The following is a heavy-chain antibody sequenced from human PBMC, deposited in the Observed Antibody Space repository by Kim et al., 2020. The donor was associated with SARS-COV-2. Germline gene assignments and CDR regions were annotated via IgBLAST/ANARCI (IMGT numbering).Heavy chain of an antibody. Sequence: GRFTISRDNSKNTLYLQMNSLRAEDTAVYYCAKDPPILFYYDFWSGYPDYWGQGTLVTVSS. V-gene: IGHV3-30*02. CDR3: AKDPPILFYYDFWSGYPDY. D-gene: IGHD3-3*01. J-gene: IGHJ4*02.